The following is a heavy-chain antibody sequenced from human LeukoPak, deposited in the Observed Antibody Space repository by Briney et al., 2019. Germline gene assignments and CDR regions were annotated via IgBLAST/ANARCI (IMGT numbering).Heavy chain of an antibody. D-gene: IGHD3-10*01. V-gene: IGHV3-7*01. CDR1: GFTFSDYW. CDR2: IKQDGSEK. CDR3: ARWIGGFYC. Sequence: GGSLRLSCAASGFTFSDYWMNWVRQTPGKGLEWVANIKQDGSEKYYLESVEGRFTISRDNVKNSLYLQMNSLRAEDTAVYYCARWIGGFYCWGQGALVTVSS. J-gene: IGHJ4*02.